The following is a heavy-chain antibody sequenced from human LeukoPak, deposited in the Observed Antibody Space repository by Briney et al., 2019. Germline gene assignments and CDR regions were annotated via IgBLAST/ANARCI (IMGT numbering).Heavy chain of an antibody. D-gene: IGHD5-24*01. Sequence: GGSLRLSCAASGFTVSSDYVSWVRQAPGKGPEWVSVMYPGGSTHYADSVRGRFTISRDNSKNTVYLHMNSLRVDDTAVYYCARETFTIPFDYWGQGTLVTVPS. J-gene: IGHJ4*02. V-gene: IGHV3-53*01. CDR3: ARETFTIPFDY. CDR1: GFTVSSDY. CDR2: MYPGGST.